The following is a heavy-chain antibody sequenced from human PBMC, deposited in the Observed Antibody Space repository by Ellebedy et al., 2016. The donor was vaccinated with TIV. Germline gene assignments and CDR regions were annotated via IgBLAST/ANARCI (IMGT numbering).Heavy chain of an antibody. CDR1: GGSFSGYY. CDR2: INHSGST. V-gene: IGHV4-34*01. D-gene: IGHD1-14*01. CDR3: ARGKRYIPVIDY. J-gene: IGHJ4*02. Sequence: SETLSLTXAVYGGSFSGYYWSWIRQPPGKGLEWIGEINHSGSTNYNPSLKSRVTISVDTSKNQFSLKLSSVTAADTAVYYCARGKRYIPVIDYWGQGTLVTVSS.